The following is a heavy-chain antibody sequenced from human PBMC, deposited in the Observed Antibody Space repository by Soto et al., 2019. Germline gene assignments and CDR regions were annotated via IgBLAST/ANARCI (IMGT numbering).Heavy chain of an antibody. J-gene: IGHJ4*02. CDR2: VYSSGTT. D-gene: IGHD2-2*01. CDR1: GGSIDSYW. CDR3: ARDIGSYAYAEGY. Sequence: SETLSLTCSVSGGSIDSYWWSWIRQPAGKGLEWIGRVYSSGTTDYNPSLNSRATMSVETSKNQFSLKLTSVTAADTAVYYCARDIGSYAYAEGYWGQGIQVTVSS. V-gene: IGHV4-4*07.